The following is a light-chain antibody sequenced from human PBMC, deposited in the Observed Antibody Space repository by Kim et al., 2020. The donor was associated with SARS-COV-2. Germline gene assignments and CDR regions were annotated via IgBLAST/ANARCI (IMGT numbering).Light chain of an antibody. CDR1: QSVRTY. J-gene: IGKJ4*01. CDR3: QQRSNWPS. CDR2: NAS. Sequence: PGERATLSCRASQSVRTYLAWYQQKTGQAPRLLIYNASNRTTGIPARFSGHGSGTDFTLTISSLEPEDFAFYYCQQRSNWPSFGGGTKVDIK. V-gene: IGKV3-11*01.